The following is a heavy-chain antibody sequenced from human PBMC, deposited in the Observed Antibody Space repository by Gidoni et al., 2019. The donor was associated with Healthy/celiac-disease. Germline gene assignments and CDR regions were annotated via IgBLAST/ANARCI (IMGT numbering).Heavy chain of an antibody. J-gene: IGHJ4*02. CDR2: IWYDGSNK. D-gene: IGHD2-15*01. CDR1: GFNFSSYG. CDR3: ARGASGGGAYYFDY. V-gene: IGHV3-33*01. Sequence: QVQLVESGGGVVQPGRSLRLSCAASGFNFSSYGMRWFRQAPGKGLGWVAVIWYDGSNKYSADSVNGRFTISRDNSKNTLYLQMNSLRAEDTAVYYCARGASGGGAYYFDYWGQGTLVTVSS.